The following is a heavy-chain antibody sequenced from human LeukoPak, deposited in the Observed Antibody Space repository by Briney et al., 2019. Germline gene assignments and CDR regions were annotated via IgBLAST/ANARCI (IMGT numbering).Heavy chain of an antibody. D-gene: IGHD3-16*01. Sequence: PGGSLTLSCAASGFTFDDCAMHWVRQTPGKGLEWVSGISWNSTNVGYADSVKGRFTISRDNAEKTLYLRMNSLRPEDTALYYCVKDLLGELSPSPFDYWGQETLVTVSS. CDR2: ISWNSTNV. CDR1: GFTFDDCA. J-gene: IGHJ4*02. CDR3: VKDLLGELSPSPFDY. V-gene: IGHV3-9*01.